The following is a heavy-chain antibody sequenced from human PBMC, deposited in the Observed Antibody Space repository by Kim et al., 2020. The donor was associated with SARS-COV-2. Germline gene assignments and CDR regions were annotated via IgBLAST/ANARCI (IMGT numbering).Heavy chain of an antibody. CDR1: GYTFTKFA. Sequence: ASVKVSCKASGYTFTKFAMNWVRQAPGQGLEWMGWINTNTGNPTYAQGFTGRFVFSLDTSVTTTYLQISSLKAEDTAVYYCARGQTSYHESSGYYYFEYWGQGTLVTVSS. V-gene: IGHV7-4-1*02. CDR3: ARGQTSYHESSGYYYFEY. CDR2: INTNTGNP. J-gene: IGHJ4*02. D-gene: IGHD3-22*01.